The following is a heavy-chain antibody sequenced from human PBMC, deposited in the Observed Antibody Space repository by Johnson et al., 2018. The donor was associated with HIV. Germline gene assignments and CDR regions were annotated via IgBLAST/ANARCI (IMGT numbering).Heavy chain of an antibody. D-gene: IGHD2-21*01. J-gene: IGHJ3*02. CDR2: ISYDGKST. Sequence: QVLLVESGGGVVQPGGSLRLSCAASGFTFSTYGIHWVRQAPGKGLEWVAVISYDGKSTYYADSVKGRFTISRDNSKTTLYLQMSSMRAEGTAVYYCAKGDCGGDCYVYAFDMWGQGTMVTVSS. V-gene: IGHV3-30*19. CDR3: AKGDCGGDCYVYAFDM. CDR1: GFTFSTYG.